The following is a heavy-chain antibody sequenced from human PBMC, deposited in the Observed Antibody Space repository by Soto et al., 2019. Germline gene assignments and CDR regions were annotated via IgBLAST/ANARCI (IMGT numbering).Heavy chain of an antibody. J-gene: IGHJ5*02. CDR3: ARVPDR. CDR1: EGTSVNVGDS. CDR2: IYHSGSI. Sequence: SETLSLPYTVAEGTSVNVGDSWSWIRQPPGKGLEWIGYIYHSGSIYYNPSLKSRVTISVDRSKNQFSLKLSSVTAADTAVYYCARVPDRWGQGTLVTVSS. D-gene: IGHD2-2*01. V-gene: IGHV4-30-2*01.